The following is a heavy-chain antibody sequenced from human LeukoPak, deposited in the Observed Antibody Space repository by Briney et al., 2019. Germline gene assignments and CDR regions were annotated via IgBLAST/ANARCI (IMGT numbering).Heavy chain of an antibody. CDR3: ARRSCSSSSCYFEY. J-gene: IGHJ4*02. CDR1: GYTFTSNY. V-gene: IGHV1-46*01. D-gene: IGHD2-2*01. CDR2: INPRDGST. Sequence: ASVKVSCKASGYTFTSNYIHWVRQAPGQGLEWMGIINPRDGSTTYAQKFQGRVTMTRDTSTSTVYMDLSSLRSEDTAVYYCARRSCSSSSCYFEYWGQGTLVTVSS.